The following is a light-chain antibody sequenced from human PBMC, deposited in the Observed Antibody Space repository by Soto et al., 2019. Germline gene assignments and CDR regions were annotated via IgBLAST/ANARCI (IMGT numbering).Light chain of an antibody. CDR3: SSYSSSSTFYV. V-gene: IGLV2-14*01. CDR2: QVS. J-gene: IGLJ1*01. CDR1: SSDIGGFYY. Sequence: QSALTQPASVSGSPGQSITISCTGTSSDIGGFYYVSWYQHHPGKDPKLMIYQVSNRPSGVSNRFSGSKSGNTASLTISGLQAEDEADYFCSSYSSSSTFYVSGHGTKVTVL.